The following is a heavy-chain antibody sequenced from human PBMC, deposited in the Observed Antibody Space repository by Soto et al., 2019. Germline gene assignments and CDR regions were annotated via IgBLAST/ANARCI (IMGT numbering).Heavy chain of an antibody. Sequence: GGSLRLSCAASGFTFSSYSMDWVRQAPGQGLEWISYITTSSHTIYYADSVRGRFTISRDNAKNSLFLQMNSLRDEDTAVYYLGSHGIQVSHDVWGQGTMVTVSS. CDR2: ITTSSHTI. V-gene: IGHV3-48*02. D-gene: IGHD5-18*01. CDR1: GFTFSSYS. CDR3: GSHGIQVSHDV. J-gene: IGHJ6*02.